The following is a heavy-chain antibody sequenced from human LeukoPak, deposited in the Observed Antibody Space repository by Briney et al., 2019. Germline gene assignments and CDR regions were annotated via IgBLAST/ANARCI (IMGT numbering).Heavy chain of an antibody. D-gene: IGHD6-19*01. CDR3: ARDIAVAGFDY. Sequence: GGSLRLSCAASGFTFSSYSMNWVRQAPGKGLEWVSSISSSSSYIYYADLVKGRFTISRDNAKNSLYLQMNSLRAEDTAVYYCARDIAVAGFDYWGQGTLVTVSS. CDR1: GFTFSSYS. J-gene: IGHJ4*02. CDR2: ISSSSSYI. V-gene: IGHV3-21*01.